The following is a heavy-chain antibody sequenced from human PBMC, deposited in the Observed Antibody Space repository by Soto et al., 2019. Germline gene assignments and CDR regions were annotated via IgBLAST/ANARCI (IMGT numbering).Heavy chain of an antibody. CDR3: ARDTGDGTFDF. D-gene: IGHD7-27*01. CDR1: GYTFSSYA. V-gene: IGHV1-3*01. J-gene: IGHJ4*02. Sequence: PGASVKVSCKASGYTFSSYAMHWVRQAPGQRLEWMGWINAGYGNTKSSQKFQDRVTISRDTSASTAYMELTSLRSEDTAVYYWARDTGDGTFDFWGQGTLVTVSS. CDR2: INAGYGNT.